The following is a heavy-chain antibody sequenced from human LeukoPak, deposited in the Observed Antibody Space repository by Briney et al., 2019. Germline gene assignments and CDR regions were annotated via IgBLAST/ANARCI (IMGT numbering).Heavy chain of an antibody. V-gene: IGHV3-53*01. CDR3: ARDVPAVEDTAIY. D-gene: IGHD5-18*01. J-gene: IGHJ4*02. Sequence: PGGSLRLSCAASGLTFSSSVLSWARQAPGKGLEWVSVIYSGGSTYYADSVKGRFTISRDNSKNTLYLQMNSLRAEDTAVYYCARDVPAVEDTAIYWGQGTLVTVSS. CDR2: IYSGGST. CDR1: GLTFSSSV.